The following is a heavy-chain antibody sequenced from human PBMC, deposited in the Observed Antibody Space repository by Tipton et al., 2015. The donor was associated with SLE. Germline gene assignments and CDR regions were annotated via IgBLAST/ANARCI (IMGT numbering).Heavy chain of an antibody. Sequence: TLSLTCTVSGGSISSSSYYWGWIRQPPEKGLEWIGSIYYSGSTYYNPSLKSRVTISVDTSKNQFSLKLSSVTAADTAVYYCARHYVYDFWSGQYYYMDVWGKGTTVTVSS. D-gene: IGHD3-3*01. CDR1: GGSISSSSYY. V-gene: IGHV4-39*01. J-gene: IGHJ6*03. CDR3: ARHYVYDFWSGQYYYMDV. CDR2: IYYSGST.